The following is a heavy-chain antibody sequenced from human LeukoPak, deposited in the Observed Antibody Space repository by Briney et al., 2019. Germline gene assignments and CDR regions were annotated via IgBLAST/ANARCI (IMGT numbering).Heavy chain of an antibody. CDR1: GFTFSSYA. J-gene: IGHJ6*04. CDR3: AKRRGFYNGMDV. V-gene: IGHV3-30-3*02. Sequence: PGGSLRLSCAASGFTFSSYAMHWVRQAPGKGLEWVAVISYDGSNKYYADSVKGRFTISRDNSKNTLYLQMNSLRVEDTAVYYCAKRRGFYNGMDVWGTGTTVTVSS. CDR2: ISYDGSNK.